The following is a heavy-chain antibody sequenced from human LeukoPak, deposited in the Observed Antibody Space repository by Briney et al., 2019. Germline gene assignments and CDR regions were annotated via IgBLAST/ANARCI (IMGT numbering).Heavy chain of an antibody. CDR2: INPSGGST. Sequence: ASVKVSSKASGYTFTSYYMHWVRQAPGQGLEWMGIINPSGGSTSYAQKFQGRVTMTRDTSTSTVYMELGSLRSEDTAVYYCARDYDYVWGSYHYTPGGFQHWGQGTLVTVSS. D-gene: IGHD3-16*02. J-gene: IGHJ1*01. CDR1: GYTFTSYY. CDR3: ARDYDYVWGSYHYTPGGFQH. V-gene: IGHV1-46*01.